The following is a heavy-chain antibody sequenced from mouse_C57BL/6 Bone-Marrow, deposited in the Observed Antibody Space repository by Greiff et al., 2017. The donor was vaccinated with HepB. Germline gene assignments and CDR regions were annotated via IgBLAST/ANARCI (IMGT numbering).Heavy chain of an antibody. CDR3: ARSGTPPFDY. Sequence: QVQLQQPGAELVRPGSSVKLSCKASGYTFTSYWMHWVKQRPRQGLEWIGNIYPSDSETHYNQKFKDKATLTVDKSSSTAYMQLSSLTSEDSAVYYCARSGTPPFDYWGQGTTLTVSS. CDR2: IYPSDSET. V-gene: IGHV1-52*01. D-gene: IGHD2-14*01. J-gene: IGHJ2*01. CDR1: GYTFTSYW.